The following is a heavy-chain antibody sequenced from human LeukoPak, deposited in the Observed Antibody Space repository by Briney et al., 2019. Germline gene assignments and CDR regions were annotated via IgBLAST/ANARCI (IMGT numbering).Heavy chain of an antibody. Sequence: PGGSLRLSCAGSGFTFGGYGMHWFCQTPGKGLEWVAVISYDGSRAFYADSVKGRFTISRDTSKNTMSVQMDDLRAEDTAVYYCTRYNNDHFDYWGQGTLVTVSS. CDR2: ISYDGSRA. CDR3: TRYNNDHFDY. J-gene: IGHJ4*02. CDR1: GFTFGGYG. V-gene: IGHV3-33*01. D-gene: IGHD1-14*01.